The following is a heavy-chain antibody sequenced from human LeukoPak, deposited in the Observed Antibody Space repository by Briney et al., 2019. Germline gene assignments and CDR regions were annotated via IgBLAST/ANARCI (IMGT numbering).Heavy chain of an antibody. Sequence: SETLSLTCTVSGGSISSGGYYWSWIRQHPGKGLEWIGYIYYSGSTYYNPSLKSRVTISVDTSKNQFSLKLTSVTAADTAVYYCARRGVAVAGIERMDAFDIWGQGTMVTVSS. D-gene: IGHD6-19*01. J-gene: IGHJ3*02. CDR1: GGSISSGGYY. CDR3: ARRGVAVAGIERMDAFDI. V-gene: IGHV4-31*03. CDR2: IYYSGST.